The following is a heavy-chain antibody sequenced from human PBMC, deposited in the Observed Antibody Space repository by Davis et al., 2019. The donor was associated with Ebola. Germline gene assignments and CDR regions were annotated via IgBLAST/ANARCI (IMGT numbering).Heavy chain of an antibody. D-gene: IGHD1-26*01. CDR1: GFTFDDYA. J-gene: IGHJ4*02. CDR2: ISWNSGSI. Sequence: PGGSLRLSCAASGFTFDDYAMHWVRQAPGKGLEWVSGISWNSGSIGYADSVKGRFTISRDNAKNSLYLQMNSLRAEDTALYYCAKGPSAVGGYFDYWGQGTLVTVSS. V-gene: IGHV3-9*01. CDR3: AKGPSAVGGYFDY.